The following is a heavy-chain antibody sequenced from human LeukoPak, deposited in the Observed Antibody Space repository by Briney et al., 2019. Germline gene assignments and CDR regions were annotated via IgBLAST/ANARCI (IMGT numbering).Heavy chain of an antibody. CDR2: LSGSGAST. Sequence: GGSLRLSCAASGFTFINAWMTWVRQAPGKGLEWVSTLSGSGASTSYADSVKGRFTISRDNSKNTLYLQMNSLRAEDTARYYCAKQKGYCSGGSCYYSDYWGQGTLVTVSS. CDR1: GFTFINAW. CDR3: AKQKGYCSGGSCYYSDY. D-gene: IGHD2-15*01. V-gene: IGHV3-23*01. J-gene: IGHJ4*02.